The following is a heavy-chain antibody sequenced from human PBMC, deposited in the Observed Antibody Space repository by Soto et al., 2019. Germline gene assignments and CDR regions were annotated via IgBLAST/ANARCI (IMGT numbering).Heavy chain of an antibody. D-gene: IGHD6-13*01. J-gene: IGHJ4*02. CDR1: GFTFSSYW. CDR2: INSDGSST. Sequence: GGSLRLSCAASGFTFSSYWMHWVRQAPGKGLVWVSRINSDGSSTSYADSVKGRFTISRDNAKNTLYPQMNSLRAEDTAVYYCARGEAAAGTANDYWGQGTLVTVSS. V-gene: IGHV3-74*01. CDR3: ARGEAAAGTANDY.